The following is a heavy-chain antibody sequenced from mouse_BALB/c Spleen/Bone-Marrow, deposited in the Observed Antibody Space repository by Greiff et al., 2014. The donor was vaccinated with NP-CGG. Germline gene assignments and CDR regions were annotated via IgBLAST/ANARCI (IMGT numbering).Heavy chain of an antibody. V-gene: IGHV7-3*02. CDR3: ARDAYRYAMDY. Sequence: EVKLQESGGGLAQPGGSLRLSCATSGFTLTDYYMSWVRQPPGKALEWLGFIRNKANGYTTEYSVSVKGRFTISRDNSQSILYLQMNTLRAEDSATYYCARDAYRYAMDYWGQGTSVTVSS. CDR1: GFTLTDYY. D-gene: IGHD2-14*01. J-gene: IGHJ4*01. CDR2: IRNKANGYTT.